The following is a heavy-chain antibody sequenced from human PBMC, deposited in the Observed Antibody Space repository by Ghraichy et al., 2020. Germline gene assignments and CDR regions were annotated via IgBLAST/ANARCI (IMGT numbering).Heavy chain of an antibody. CDR1: GYTFTDYG. D-gene: IGHD2-15*01. CDR3: ARATPGYCSVGTCYFRLDF. V-gene: IGHV1-18*01. J-gene: IGHJ4*02. Sequence: ASVKVSCKTSGYTFTDYGISWVRQAPGQGLEWMAWISAYNTHTYYAQKLQDRVTVTTDTSTTTAYMELKSLTSDDSAVYFWARATPGYCSVGTCYFRLDFWGQGTLVPVSS. CDR2: ISAYNTHT.